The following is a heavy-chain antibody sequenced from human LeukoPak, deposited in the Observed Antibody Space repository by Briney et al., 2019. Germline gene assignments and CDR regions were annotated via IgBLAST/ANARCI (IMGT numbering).Heavy chain of an antibody. V-gene: IGHV4-34*01. CDR1: GGSFSDYY. Sequence: SETLSLTCAVYGGSFSDYYWSWIRQPPGKGLEWIGEINHSGSTNYNPSLKSRVTISVDTSKNQFSLKLSSVTAADTAVYYCARGRRGTTVTTVELGYWGQGTLVTVSS. J-gene: IGHJ4*02. CDR2: INHSGST. CDR3: ARGRRGTTVTTVELGY. D-gene: IGHD4-17*01.